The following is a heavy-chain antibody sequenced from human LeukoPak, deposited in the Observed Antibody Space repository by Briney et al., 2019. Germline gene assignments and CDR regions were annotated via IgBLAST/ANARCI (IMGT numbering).Heavy chain of an antibody. CDR2: IYYSGST. D-gene: IGHD4-23*01. J-gene: IGHJ4*02. Sequence: SETLSLTCTVSGGSISSYYWSWIRQPPGKGLEWIGDIYYSGSTYYSPSLKSRVTISVDTSKNQFSLKLSSVTAADTAVYYCARAVTVGYDYDYWGQGTLVTVSS. CDR3: ARAVTVGYDYDY. V-gene: IGHV4-59*08. CDR1: GGSISSYY.